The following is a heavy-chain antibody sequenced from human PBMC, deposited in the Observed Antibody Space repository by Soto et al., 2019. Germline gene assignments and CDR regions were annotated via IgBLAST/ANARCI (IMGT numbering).Heavy chain of an antibody. V-gene: IGHV3-30-3*01. CDR1: GFTFSSYA. CDR3: ARWYMWLVRNGMDV. Sequence: QVQLVESGGGVVQPGRSLRLSCAASGFTFSSYAMHWVRQAPGKGLEWVAVISYDGSNKYYADSVKGRFTISRDNSKNTLYLQMNSLRAEDTAVYYCARWYMWLVRNGMDVWGQGTTVTVSS. J-gene: IGHJ6*02. CDR2: ISYDGSNK. D-gene: IGHD6-19*01.